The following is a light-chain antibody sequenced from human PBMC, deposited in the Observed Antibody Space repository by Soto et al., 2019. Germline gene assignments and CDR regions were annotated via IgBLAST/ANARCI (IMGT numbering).Light chain of an antibody. CDR3: SSYTSDSSYV. Sequence: QSALTQPASVSGSPGQSITISCTGTSSDVGLYDYVSWYQQHPGKAPQLMIYAVSNRPSGVSNGFSASKSGNTASLFISGLQAEDEADYYCSSYTSDSSYVFGSGTKVTVL. J-gene: IGLJ1*01. V-gene: IGLV2-14*01. CDR1: SSDVGLYDY. CDR2: AVS.